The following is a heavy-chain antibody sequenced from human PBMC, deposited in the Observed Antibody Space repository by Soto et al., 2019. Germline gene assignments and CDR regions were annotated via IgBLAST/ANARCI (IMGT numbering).Heavy chain of an antibody. CDR2: ISWNSGVI. J-gene: IGHJ6*03. V-gene: IGHV3-9*01. CDR3: LKGSMKTASYCYCMDV. D-gene: IGHD3-22*01. Sequence: EVQRVESGGGLVQPGKSLRLSCAASGFTFDDYAMHWVRQAPGKGLEWVSTISWNSGVIGYADSVKGRFTISRDNAKNSLFLHMNSLGGEDTAFYYCLKGSMKTASYCYCMDVWGKGTTVTVSS. CDR1: GFTFDDYA.